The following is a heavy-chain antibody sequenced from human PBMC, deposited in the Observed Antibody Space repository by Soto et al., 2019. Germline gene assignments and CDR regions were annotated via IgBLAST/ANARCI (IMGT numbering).Heavy chain of an antibody. CDR1: GFTFSSYA. J-gene: IGHJ6*02. CDR3: ARRIPFGYGMDV. CDR2: ITSNGGNT. Sequence: EVQLVESGGGLVQPGGSLRLSCAASGFTFSSYAMHWVRQAAGMGLEYVSAITSNGGNTDYASSVKGRFTISRDNSKNTLYLQMGSLRAEDMAVYYCARRIPFGYGMDVWGQGTTVTVSS. D-gene: IGHD2-21*01. V-gene: IGHV3-64*01.